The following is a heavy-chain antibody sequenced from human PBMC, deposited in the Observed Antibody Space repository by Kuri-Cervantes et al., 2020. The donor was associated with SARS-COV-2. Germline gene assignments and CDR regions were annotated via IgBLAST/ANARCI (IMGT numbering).Heavy chain of an antibody. D-gene: IGHD6-13*01. CDR1: GYTFTGYY. V-gene: IGHV1-2*02. Sequence: ASVKVSCKASGYTFTGYYMHWVRQAPGQGLEWMGWINPNSGGTNYAQKFQGRVTMTRDTSISTAYMELSRLRSDDTAVYYCARDGYRNISRSWYGSYYYYYMDVWGKGTTVTVSS. J-gene: IGHJ6*03. CDR3: ARDGYRNISRSWYGSYYYYYMDV. CDR2: INPNSGGT.